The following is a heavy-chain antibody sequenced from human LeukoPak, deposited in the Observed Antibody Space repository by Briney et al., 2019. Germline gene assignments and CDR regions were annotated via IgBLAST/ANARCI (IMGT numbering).Heavy chain of an antibody. D-gene: IGHD5-24*01. J-gene: IGHJ4*02. Sequence: GGSLRLSCAASGFTFSSYGMHWVRQAPGKGLEWVAVISYDGSNKYYADSVKGRFTISRDNSKNTLYLQMNSLRAEDTAVYYCARDKRGMATTPLYYFDYWGQGTLVTVSS. CDR1: GFTFSSYG. V-gene: IGHV3-30*03. CDR3: ARDKRGMATTPLYYFDY. CDR2: ISYDGSNK.